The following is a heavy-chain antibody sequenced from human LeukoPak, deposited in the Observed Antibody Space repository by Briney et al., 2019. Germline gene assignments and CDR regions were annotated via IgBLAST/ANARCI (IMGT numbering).Heavy chain of an antibody. J-gene: IGHJ4*02. CDR1: GFTFSSYA. Sequence: GGSLRLSCAASGFTFSSYAMGWVRQAPGKGLEWVSAISGSGGSTYYADSVKGRFPISRDNSKNTLYLQMNSLRAEDTDVYYCAKVLCYYDSSGYYEHYWGQGTLVTVSS. CDR2: ISGSGGST. CDR3: AKVLCYYDSSGYYEHY. D-gene: IGHD3-22*01. V-gene: IGHV3-23*01.